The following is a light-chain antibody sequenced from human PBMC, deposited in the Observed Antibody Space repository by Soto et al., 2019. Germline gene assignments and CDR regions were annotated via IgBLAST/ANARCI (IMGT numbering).Light chain of an antibody. CDR1: TTDVGSYNL. CDR3: CSWAGSSTFYF. J-gene: IGLJ1*01. V-gene: IGLV2-23*02. CDR2: EVS. Sequence: QAVVTQPASVSGSPGQSITISCTGTTTDVGSYNLVSWYQQHPGKAPKLMIYEVSRRPSGVSNRFSGSKSGNTASLTISGLQAEDEADYYCCSWAGSSTFYFFGSGTKLTVL.